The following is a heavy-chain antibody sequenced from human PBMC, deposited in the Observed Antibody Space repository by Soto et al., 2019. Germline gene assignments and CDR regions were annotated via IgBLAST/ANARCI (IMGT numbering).Heavy chain of an antibody. Sequence: GASVKVSCKASGGTFSSYAISWVRQAPGQGLEWMGGIIPIFGTANYAQKFQGRVTITADESTSTAYMELSSLRSEDTAVCYCARDQEAYYYGSGSPGPYYYYGMDVWGQGTTVTVSS. V-gene: IGHV1-69*13. J-gene: IGHJ6*02. D-gene: IGHD3-10*01. CDR2: IIPIFGTA. CDR3: ARDQEAYYYGSGSPGPYYYYGMDV. CDR1: GGTFSSYA.